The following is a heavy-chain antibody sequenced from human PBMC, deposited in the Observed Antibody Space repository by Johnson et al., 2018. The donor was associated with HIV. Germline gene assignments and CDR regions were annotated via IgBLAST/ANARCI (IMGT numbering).Heavy chain of an antibody. CDR3: AKSSGWGHDAFDI. D-gene: IGHD6-19*01. J-gene: IGHJ3*02. CDR2: ISWNSGSI. V-gene: IGHV3-9*01. Sequence: VQVVESGGGLVQPGRSLRLSCAASGFSFQDHAMHWVRKAPGKGLEWVSGISWNSGSIGYADSMKGRFTVSRDNAKNSLYLQMNSLRVEDTALYYCAKSSGWGHDAFDIWGQGTMVTVSS. CDR1: GFSFQDHA.